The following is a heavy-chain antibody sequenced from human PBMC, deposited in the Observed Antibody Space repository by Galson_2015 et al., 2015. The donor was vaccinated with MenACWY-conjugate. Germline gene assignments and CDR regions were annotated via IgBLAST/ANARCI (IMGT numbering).Heavy chain of an antibody. CDR2: IKADGSEK. D-gene: IGHD3-22*01. CDR3: ARAMSIDC. J-gene: IGHJ4*02. Sequence: SLRLSCAASGFSFNIYWMTWVRQAPGKGLEWVANIKADGSEKYYVDSVKGRFTISRDNTKNSLYLQMNSLRAEDTAVYYCARAMSIDCWGQGALYTVAS. V-gene: IGHV3-7*03. CDR1: GFSFNIYW.